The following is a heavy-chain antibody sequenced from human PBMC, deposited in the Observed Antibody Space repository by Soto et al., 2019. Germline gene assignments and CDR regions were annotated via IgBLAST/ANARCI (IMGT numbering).Heavy chain of an antibody. V-gene: IGHV1-3*01. CDR3: ARGLGLYYFDY. CDR1: GYTFTSYA. J-gene: IGHJ4*02. Sequence: QVQLVQSGAEVKKPGASVKVSCKASGYTFTSYAMHWLRQAPGQRLEWMGWINAGNGNTKYSQKFQGRVTITRDTSASTAYRELSSLRSEDTAVYYCARGLGLYYFDYWGQGTLVTVSS. CDR2: INAGNGNT. D-gene: IGHD1-26*01.